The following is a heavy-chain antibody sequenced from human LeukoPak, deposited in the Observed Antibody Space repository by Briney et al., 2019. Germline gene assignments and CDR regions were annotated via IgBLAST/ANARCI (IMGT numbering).Heavy chain of an antibody. CDR2: IYHSGST. J-gene: IGHJ6*03. CDR1: GYSISSGYY. CDR3: ARGKDYMDV. V-gene: IGHV4-38-2*02. Sequence: SETLSLTCTVSGYSISSGYYWGWIRQPPGKGLEWIGSIYHSGSTYYNPSLKSRVTISVDTSKNQFSLKLSSVTAADTAVYYCARGKDYMDVWGKGTTVTISS.